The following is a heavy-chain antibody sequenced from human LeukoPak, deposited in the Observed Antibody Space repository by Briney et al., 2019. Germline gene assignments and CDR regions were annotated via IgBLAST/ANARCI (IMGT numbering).Heavy chain of an antibody. CDR2: INHSRST. CDR3: ARHGSLAYCGGDCSTVSDY. J-gene: IGHJ4*02. D-gene: IGHD2-21*02. V-gene: IGHV4-34*01. CDR1: GGSFSGYY. Sequence: SETLSLTCAVYGGSFSGYYWSWIRQPPGKGLEWIGEINHSRSTNYNPSLKSRVTISVDTSKNQFSLKLSSVTAADTAVYYCARHGSLAYCGGDCSTVSDYWGQGTLVTVSS.